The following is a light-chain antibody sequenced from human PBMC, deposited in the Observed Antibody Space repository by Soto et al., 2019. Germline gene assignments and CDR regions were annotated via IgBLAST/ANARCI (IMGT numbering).Light chain of an antibody. CDR1: QSISSY. CDR2: AAS. CDR3: QQSYSTLLT. J-gene: IGKJ3*01. Sequence: DIQMTQSPSSLSASVGDRVTITCRASQSISSYLDWYQQKPVKAPKLLIYAASSLQSGVPSRLSGSGSGTDFTPTISSLQPEDFATYYCQQSYSTLLTFGTGTKVDI. V-gene: IGKV1-39*01.